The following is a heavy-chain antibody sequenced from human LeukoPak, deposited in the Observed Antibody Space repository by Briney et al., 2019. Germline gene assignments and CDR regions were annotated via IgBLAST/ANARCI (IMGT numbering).Heavy chain of an antibody. D-gene: IGHD5-24*01. CDR1: GGSISSYY. CDR2: IYYSGST. CDR3: ARGGRRDGYNFRY. Sequence: PSQTLSLTCTVSGGSISSYYWSWIRQPPGKGLEWIGYIYYSGSTNYNPSFKSRVPISVDTSKNQFSLKLSSVTAADTAVYYCARGGRRDGYNFRYWGQGTLVTVSS. V-gene: IGHV4-59*01. J-gene: IGHJ4*02.